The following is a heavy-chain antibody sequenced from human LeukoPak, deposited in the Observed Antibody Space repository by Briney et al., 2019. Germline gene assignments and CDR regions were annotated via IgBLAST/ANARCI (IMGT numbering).Heavy chain of an antibody. CDR1: GGSISSGRNY. CDR3: ARVDGSCSGGSCPSGNWFDP. Sequence: SETLSLTCTVSGGSISSGRNYWTWIRRPAGKGLEWIGRIYIFSGSTNYNPSLKSRVTISVDTSKNQFSLKLTSVTAADTAVYYCARVDGSCSGGSCPSGNWFDPWGQGTLVTVSS. J-gene: IGHJ5*02. CDR2: IYIFSGST. V-gene: IGHV4-61*02. D-gene: IGHD2-15*01.